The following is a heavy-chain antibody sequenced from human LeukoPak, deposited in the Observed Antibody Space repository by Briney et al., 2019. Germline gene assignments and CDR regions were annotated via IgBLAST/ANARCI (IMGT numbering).Heavy chain of an antibody. CDR2: ISGSGGST. J-gene: IGHJ3*02. CDR3: AKDRGTSLCDAFDI. V-gene: IGHV3-23*01. D-gene: IGHD6-25*01. Sequence: GGSLRLSCAASGFTFDDYGMSWVRQGPGKGLEWVSVISGSGGSTYYADSVKGRFTISRDNSKNTLYLQMNSLRAEDTAIYYCAKDRGTSLCDAFDIWGQGTMVTVSS. CDR1: GFTFDDYG.